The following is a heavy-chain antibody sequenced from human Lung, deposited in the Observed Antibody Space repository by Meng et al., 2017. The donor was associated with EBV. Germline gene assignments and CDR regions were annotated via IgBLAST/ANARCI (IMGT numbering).Heavy chain of an antibody. CDR3: ARSGSSGWIDY. CDR2: TYYRSNLYN. CDR1: GDIVSSITAS. D-gene: IGHD6-19*01. Sequence: GPWPVEPSETPSRTCASSGDIVSSITASSNWIRRYPSGALEWLGRTYYRSNLYNCYAVSVKSRITINPNTSKNQFSLQLNSVTPEDTAMYYCARSGSSGWIDYWGQGTLVTVSS. J-gene: IGHJ4*02. V-gene: IGHV6-1*01.